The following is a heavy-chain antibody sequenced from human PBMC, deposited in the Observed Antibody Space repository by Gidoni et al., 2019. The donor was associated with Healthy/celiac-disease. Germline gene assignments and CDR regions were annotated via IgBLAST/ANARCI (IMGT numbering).Heavy chain of an antibody. CDR3: ARDNTPDAFDI. D-gene: IGHD2-15*01. CDR1: GGSISSYY. J-gene: IGHJ3*02. Sequence: QVQLQESGPGLVKPSETLSLTCTVSGGSISSYYWRWIRQPPGKGLEWIGYIYYSESTNYNPSLKSRVTISVDTSKNQFSLKLSSVTAADTAVYYCARDNTPDAFDIWGQGTMVTVSS. CDR2: IYYSEST. V-gene: IGHV4-59*01.